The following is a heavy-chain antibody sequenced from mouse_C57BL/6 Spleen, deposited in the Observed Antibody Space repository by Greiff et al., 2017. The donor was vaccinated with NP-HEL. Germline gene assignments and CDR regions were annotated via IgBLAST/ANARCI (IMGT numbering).Heavy chain of an antibody. CDR2: ISYDGSN. J-gene: IGHJ2*01. CDR3: ARAYYSKGLDY. D-gene: IGHD2-5*01. V-gene: IGHV3-6*01. CDR1: GYSITSGYY. Sequence: EVQLQESGPGLVKPSQSLSLTCSVTGYSITSGYYWNWIRQFPGNKLEWMGYISYDGSNNYNPSLKNRISITRDTSKNQFFLKLNSVTTEDTATYYCARAYYSKGLDYWGQGTTLTVSS.